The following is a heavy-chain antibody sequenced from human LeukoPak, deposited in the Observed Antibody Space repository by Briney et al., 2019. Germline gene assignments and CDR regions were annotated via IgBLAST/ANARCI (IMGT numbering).Heavy chain of an antibody. CDR3: ARVPYSGYDWSFYFDY. D-gene: IGHD5-12*01. CDR1: GGSISSYY. J-gene: IGHJ4*02. CDR2: ICYSGST. Sequence: SETLSLTCTVSGGSISSYYWSWIRQPPGKGLEWIGYICYSGSTNYNPSLKSRVTISVDTSKNQFSLKLSSVTAADTAVYYCARVPYSGYDWSFYFDYWGQGTLVTVSS. V-gene: IGHV4-59*01.